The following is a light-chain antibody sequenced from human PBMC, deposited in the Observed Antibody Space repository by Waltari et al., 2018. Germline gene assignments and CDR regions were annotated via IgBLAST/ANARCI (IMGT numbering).Light chain of an antibody. V-gene: IGKV1-39*01. J-gene: IGKJ4*01. CDR3: QQSSGTPLT. CDR2: GAS. CDR1: LPISSY. Sequence: DIQMTQYPPSLSASVGDTVPIPCRASLPISSYINWYQQKPGKAPKLLIYGASTWQSGVPSRFSGSGSGTDVTLTITGLQHEDFATYYCQQSSGTPLTFGGGTRVEIK.